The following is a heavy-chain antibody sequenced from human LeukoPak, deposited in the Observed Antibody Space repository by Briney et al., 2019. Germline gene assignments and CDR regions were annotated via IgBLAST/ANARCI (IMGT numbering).Heavy chain of an antibody. V-gene: IGHV1-2*02. J-gene: IGHJ4*02. CDR3: ATVKGSGWYDSSTGVFDY. D-gene: IGHD6-19*01. CDR2: MNPKSGGT. Sequence: ASVKVSCKASGYTFTGYYMHWVRQVPGQGLEWMGWMNPKSGGTKYAQKFQGRVTMSRDTSIDTAYMELSRLRSDDTAVYYCATVKGSGWYDSSTGVFDYWGQGTLVTVSS. CDR1: GYTFTGYY.